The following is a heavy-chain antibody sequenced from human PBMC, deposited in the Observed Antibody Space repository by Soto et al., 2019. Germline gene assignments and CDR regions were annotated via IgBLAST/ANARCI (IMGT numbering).Heavy chain of an antibody. J-gene: IGHJ6*02. CDR1: GGTFSSYA. CDR3: ARVIAVAGREGYYYYYGMDV. CDR2: IIPIFGTA. Sequence: ASVKVSCKASGGTFSSYAISWVRQAPGQGLEWMGGIIPIFGTANYAQKFQGGVTITADESTSTAYMELSSLRSEDTAVYYCARVIAVAGREGYYYYYGMDVWGQGTTVTVSS. V-gene: IGHV1-69*13. D-gene: IGHD6-19*01.